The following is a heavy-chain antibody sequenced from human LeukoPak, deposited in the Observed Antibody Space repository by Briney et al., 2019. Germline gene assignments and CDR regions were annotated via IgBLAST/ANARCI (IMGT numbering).Heavy chain of an antibody. CDR1: GGTFTSYA. V-gene: IGHV1-69*04. CDR3: ARDPIPMATIPYFDY. Sequence: SVKVSCKASGGTFTSYAFSWVRQAPGQGLEWMGRIIPILDIANYVQKFQGRITITADKSSSTAYMELSSLRSEDTAVYYCARDPIPMATIPYFDYWGQGTLVTVSS. J-gene: IGHJ4*02. CDR2: IIPILDIA. D-gene: IGHD5-24*01.